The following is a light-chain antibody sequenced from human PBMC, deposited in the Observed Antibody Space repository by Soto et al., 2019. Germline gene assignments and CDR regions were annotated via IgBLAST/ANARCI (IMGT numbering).Light chain of an antibody. J-gene: IGKJ1*01. V-gene: IGKV3-20*01. CDR3: QQYGSSIRT. CDR1: QSVSSSY. Sequence: EIVLTQSPGTLSLSPGERATLSCRASQSVSSSYLAWYQQRPGQAPRLLIYGASTRATGIADRFSGSGSGTDFTLTISRLEPEDFAVYYCQQYGSSIRTFGQGTKVEIK. CDR2: GAS.